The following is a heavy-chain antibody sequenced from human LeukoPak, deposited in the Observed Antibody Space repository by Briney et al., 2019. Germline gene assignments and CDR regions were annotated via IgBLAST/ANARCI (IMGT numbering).Heavy chain of an antibody. CDR1: GGSISSYY. D-gene: IGHD5-24*01. CDR2: IYYSGST. V-gene: IGHV4-59*08. CDR3: ARHPLREGYNWVAFDI. J-gene: IGHJ3*02. Sequence: SETLSLTCTVSGGSISSYYWSWIRQPPGKGLEWIGYIYYSGSTNYNPSLKSRVTISVDTSKNQFSLKLSSVTAADTAVYYCARHPLREGYNWVAFDIWGQGTMVTVSS.